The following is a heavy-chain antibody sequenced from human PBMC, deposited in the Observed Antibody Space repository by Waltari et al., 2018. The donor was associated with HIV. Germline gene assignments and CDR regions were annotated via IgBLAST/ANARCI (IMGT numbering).Heavy chain of an antibody. CDR2: ISSSSSTI. Sequence: EVQLVESGGVLVQPGGSLRLSCAASGFTFSSYSMNWVRQAPGKGLECVSYISSSSSTIDYADAVKGRFTISRDHAKNFLYLQTTSLRDEDTAVYYCAGGLLIKRPTWGQGTLVTVSS. CDR3: AGGLLIKRPT. CDR1: GFTFSSYS. V-gene: IGHV3-48*02. D-gene: IGHD3-16*01. J-gene: IGHJ5*02.